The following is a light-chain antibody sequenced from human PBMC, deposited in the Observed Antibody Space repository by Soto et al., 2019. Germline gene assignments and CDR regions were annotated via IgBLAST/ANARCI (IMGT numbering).Light chain of an antibody. CDR3: AAWDDSLSGLWV. Sequence: QPVLTQPPSASGTPGQRVTISCSGSSSNIENNYEFWYQQLPGTAPKLLIYNNNQRPSGVPDRFSASKSGTSASLAISGLRSEDEADYYCAAWDDSLSGLWVFGGGTKLTVL. J-gene: IGLJ3*02. V-gene: IGLV1-47*02. CDR1: SSNIENNY. CDR2: NNN.